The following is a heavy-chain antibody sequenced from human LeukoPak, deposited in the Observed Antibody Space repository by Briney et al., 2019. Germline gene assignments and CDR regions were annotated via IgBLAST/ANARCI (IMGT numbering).Heavy chain of an antibody. D-gene: IGHD4-11*01. CDR2: ISAYNGNT. CDR1: GYTFTSYG. Sequence: ASVKVSCKASGYTFTSYGISWVRQAPGQGLEWMGWISAYNGNTNYAQKLQGRVTMTTDTSTSTAYMELRSQRSDDTAVYYCAMGTVTTSWFDPWGQGTLVTVSS. J-gene: IGHJ5*02. CDR3: AMGTVTTSWFDP. V-gene: IGHV1-18*01.